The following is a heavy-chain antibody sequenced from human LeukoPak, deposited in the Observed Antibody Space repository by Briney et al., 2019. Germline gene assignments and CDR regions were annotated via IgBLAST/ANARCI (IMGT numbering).Heavy chain of an antibody. Sequence: ASVTISCKASGYTFTSYYMHWVRQAPGQGLEWMGIINPSGGSISYAQKFQGRVTMTRDTSTSTVYMELSSLRSEDTAVYYCARDQGSGSRIFDYWGQGTLVTVSS. CDR3: ARDQGSGSRIFDY. CDR1: GYTFTSYY. J-gene: IGHJ4*02. V-gene: IGHV1-46*01. D-gene: IGHD6-19*01. CDR2: INPSGGSI.